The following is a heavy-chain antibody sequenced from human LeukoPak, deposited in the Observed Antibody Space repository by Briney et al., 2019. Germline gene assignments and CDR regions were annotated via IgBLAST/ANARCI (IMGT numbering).Heavy chain of an antibody. D-gene: IGHD3-10*01. CDR3: ARNYSPFDY. CDR2: ISSDSGII. V-gene: IGHV3-48*01. J-gene: IGHJ4*02. Sequence: GGSLRLSCAASGFTFSVYSMNWVRQAPGRGLEWVSYISSDSGIIYYADSVKGRFTISRDNAKNSLYLQMDNLRAADTAVYYCARNYSPFDYCCQGTLVTVSS. CDR1: GFTFSVYS.